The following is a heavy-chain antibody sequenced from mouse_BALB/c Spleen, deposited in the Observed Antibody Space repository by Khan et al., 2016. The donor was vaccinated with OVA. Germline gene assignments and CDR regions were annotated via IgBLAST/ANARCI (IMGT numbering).Heavy chain of an antibody. Sequence: EVQLQESGPGLVKPSQSLSLTCTFTGYSIPSDYAWNWIRQFPGNKLEWMGYISYIGSTNYNPSLKSRISITRDTSKNQFFLQLNSVTTEDTATYYCARDGSRYNYAMDYWGQGTSVTVSS. V-gene: IGHV3-2*02. J-gene: IGHJ4*01. CDR1: GYSIPSDYA. CDR3: ARDGSRYNYAMDY. D-gene: IGHD2-3*01. CDR2: ISYIGST.